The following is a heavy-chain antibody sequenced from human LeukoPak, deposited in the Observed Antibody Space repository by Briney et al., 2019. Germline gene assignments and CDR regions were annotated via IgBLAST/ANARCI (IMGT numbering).Heavy chain of an antibody. CDR3: AKDRGSGSYRGFDS. J-gene: IGHJ4*02. V-gene: IGHV3-74*01. Sequence: GGSLRLSCAASGFSVSSNYMSWVRQAPGKGLVWVSRINSDGSNTTYADSVKGRFTISRDNAKNTLYLQMNSLRPEDMALYYCAKDRGSGSYRGFDSWGLGTLVTVSS. CDR2: INSDGSNT. D-gene: IGHD1-26*01. CDR1: GFSVSSNY.